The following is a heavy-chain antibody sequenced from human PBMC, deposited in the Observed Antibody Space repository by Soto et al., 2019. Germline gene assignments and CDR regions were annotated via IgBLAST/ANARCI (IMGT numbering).Heavy chain of an antibody. CDR2: IYYSGST. J-gene: IGHJ3*02. CDR3: ARSPISDAFDI. CDR1: GGCISSYY. Sequence: SETVSLTCTVSGGCISSYYWSWIRQPPGKGLVWIGYIYYSGSTNYNPSLKSRVTISVDTSKNQFSLKLSSVTAADTAVYYCARSPISDAFDIWGQGTMVTVSS. V-gene: IGHV4-59*08.